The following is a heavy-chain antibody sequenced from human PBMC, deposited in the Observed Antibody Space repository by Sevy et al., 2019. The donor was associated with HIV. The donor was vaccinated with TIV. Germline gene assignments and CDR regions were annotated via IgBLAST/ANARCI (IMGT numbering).Heavy chain of an antibody. Sequence: GGSLRLSCAASGFTLNNAWMNWVRQVPGKGLEWVGRIKSKTDGGTRDVAESVKGRISISRDDSRNTLYLQMNSLRIEDTGMYYCAAGLGKSDFDYWGQGTLVTVSS. CDR2: IKSKTDGGTR. V-gene: IGHV3-15*01. CDR3: AAGLGKSDFDY. J-gene: IGHJ4*02. CDR1: GFTLNNAW. D-gene: IGHD3-9*01.